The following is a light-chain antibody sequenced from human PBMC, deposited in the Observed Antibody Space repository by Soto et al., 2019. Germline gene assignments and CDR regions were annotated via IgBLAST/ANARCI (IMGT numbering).Light chain of an antibody. V-gene: IGKV1-6*01. CDR3: LQDYNYPLT. Sequence: AIQMTQSPSSLSASVGDRVTITCRASQGIRNDLGWYQQKPGKAPKLLIYGASSLQSGVPSRFSGSGSGTDFTLTISSPQPEDFATYYCLQDYNYPLTFGGGTKVDIK. CDR1: QGIRND. J-gene: IGKJ4*01. CDR2: GAS.